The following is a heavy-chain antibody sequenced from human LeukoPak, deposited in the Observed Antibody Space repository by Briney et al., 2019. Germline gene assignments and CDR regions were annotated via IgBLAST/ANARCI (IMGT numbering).Heavy chain of an antibody. CDR1: GGSISSYY. CDR2: IYYSGST. D-gene: IGHD1-14*01. V-gene: IGHV4-59*01. Sequence: PSETLSLTCTVSGGSISSYYWSWIRQPPGKGLEWIGYIYYSGSTNYNPSLKSRVTISVDTSKNQFSLKLSSVTAADTAVYYCARDKSPEAYYYYYMDVWGKGTTVTISS. CDR3: ARDKSPEAYYYYYMDV. J-gene: IGHJ6*03.